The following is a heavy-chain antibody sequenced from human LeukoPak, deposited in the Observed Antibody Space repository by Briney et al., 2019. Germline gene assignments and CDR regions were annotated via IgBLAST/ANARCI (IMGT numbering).Heavy chain of an antibody. CDR2: ISWNSGSI. D-gene: IGHD6-19*01. Sequence: GGSLRLSCAASGFTFSSYEMNWVRQAPGKGLEWVSGISWNSGSIRYADSVKGRFTISRDNAKNSLYLQMNSLRAEDTALYYCAKDIWGSGWTLDYWGQGTLVTVSS. CDR3: AKDIWGSGWTLDY. V-gene: IGHV3-9*01. J-gene: IGHJ4*02. CDR1: GFTFSSYE.